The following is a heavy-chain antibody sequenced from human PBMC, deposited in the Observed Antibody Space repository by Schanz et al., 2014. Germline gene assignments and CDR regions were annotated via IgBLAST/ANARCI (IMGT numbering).Heavy chain of an antibody. CDR2: ISYHGSEK. Sequence: QVQLVESGGSVVQPGRSLRLSCAGSGFSFSDYGMHWVRQAPGRGLEWVAVISYHGSEKYYADSVKGRFTISRDNSKNTLYLQMNSLRTEDTAVYYCARSTSMYFLQWGQGTLVTVSS. D-gene: IGHD2-2*01. CDR1: GFSFSDYG. CDR3: ARSTSMYFLQ. J-gene: IGHJ1*01. V-gene: IGHV3-30*03.